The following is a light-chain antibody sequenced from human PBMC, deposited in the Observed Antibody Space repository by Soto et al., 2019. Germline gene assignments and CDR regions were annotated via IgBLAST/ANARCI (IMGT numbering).Light chain of an antibody. Sequence: ILMTQSPATVSVSPGESATLSCRASQNIYYNVAWYQHRPGQAPRLLLYRASTRAPGVPARFSGSGSGTEFTLTISSLQTEDFTVYSCLQYHNLWAFGQWTKVEI. V-gene: IGKV3-15*01. J-gene: IGKJ1*01. CDR2: RAS. CDR3: LQYHNLWA. CDR1: QNIYYN.